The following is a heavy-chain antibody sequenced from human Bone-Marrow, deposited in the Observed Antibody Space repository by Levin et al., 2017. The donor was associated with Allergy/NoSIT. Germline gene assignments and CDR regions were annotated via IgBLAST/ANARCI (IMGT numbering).Heavy chain of an antibody. CDR1: ETTFSSFE. D-gene: IGHD6-19*01. J-gene: IGHJ6*02. CDR3: AGGLGLSVPVKKHGMDV. V-gene: IGHV3-48*03. CDR2: ISGTGNTR. Sequence: GGSLRLSCTASETTFSSFEMNWVRQAPGKGLEWISFISGTGNTRYYADSLKGRFTISRDNAKKSLDLQISSLRAEDTAVYYCAGGLGLSVPVKKHGMDVWGQGTTVIVSS.